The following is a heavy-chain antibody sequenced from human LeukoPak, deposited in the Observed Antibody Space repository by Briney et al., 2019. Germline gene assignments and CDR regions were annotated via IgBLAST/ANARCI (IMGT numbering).Heavy chain of an antibody. CDR3: VRDLAIAWFYY. CDR2: IYYSGSA. CDR1: GGSISSSKYY. J-gene: IGHJ4*02. D-gene: IGHD6-13*01. V-gene: IGHV4-39*07. Sequence: SETLSLTCSVSGGSISSSKYYWGWIRQPPGKGLEWIGSIYYSGSAYYNPSLKSRVTISLDASKTQFSLRLSSVTAADTAIYYCVRDLAIAWFYYWGQGTLVIVSS.